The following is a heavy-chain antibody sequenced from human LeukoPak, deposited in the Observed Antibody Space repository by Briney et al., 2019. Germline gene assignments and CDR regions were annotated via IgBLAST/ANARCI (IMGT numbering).Heavy chain of an antibody. CDR1: GGSISSSNW. CDR3: VRFWSGKGRFDY. J-gene: IGHJ4*02. CDR2: IYHSGST. V-gene: IGHV4-4*02. Sequence: SETLSLTCAVSGGSISSSNWWSWVRQPPGKGLEWIGEIYHSGSTNYNPSLKSRVTISVDKSKNQFSLKLSSVTAADTAVYYCVRFWSGKGRFDYWGQGTLVTVSS. D-gene: IGHD3-3*01.